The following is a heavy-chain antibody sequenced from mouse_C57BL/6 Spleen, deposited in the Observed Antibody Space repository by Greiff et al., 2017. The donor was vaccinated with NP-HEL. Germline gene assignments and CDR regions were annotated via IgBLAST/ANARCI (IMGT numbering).Heavy chain of an antibody. D-gene: IGHD1-1*01. CDR2: INPNHGGT. J-gene: IGHJ2*01. CDR3: ARSDYGSSYED. CDR1: GYTFTDYY. Sequence: VQLQQSGPELVKPGASVKISCKASGYTFTDYYMNWVKQSHGKSLEWIGDINPNHGGTSYNQKFKGKATLTVDKSSSTAYMELRSLTSEDSAVYYCARSDYGSSYEDWGQGTTLTVSS. V-gene: IGHV1-26*01.